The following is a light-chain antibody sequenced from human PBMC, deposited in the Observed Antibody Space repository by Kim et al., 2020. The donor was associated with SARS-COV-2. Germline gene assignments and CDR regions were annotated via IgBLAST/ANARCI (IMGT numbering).Light chain of an antibody. J-gene: IGLJ2*01. CDR3: AAWDDDLNGPGV. CDR1: SCSVRMNT. CDR2: ESD. Sequence: VTISCSASSCSVRMNTVSWYQQVPGTPPRLLIYESDRRPPGVPDRFSGSRSGRSASLAISGLQSADEAEYFCAAWDDDLNGPGVFGGGTQLTVL. V-gene: IGLV1-44*01.